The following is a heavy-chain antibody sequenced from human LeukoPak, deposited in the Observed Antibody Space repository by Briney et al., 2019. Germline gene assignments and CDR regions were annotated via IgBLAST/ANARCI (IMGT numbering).Heavy chain of an antibody. J-gene: IGHJ4*02. CDR3: ARLYLSKIDY. CDR1: GGSISSSTYY. V-gene: IGHV4-39*01. Sequence: PSETLSLTCTVSGGSISSSTYYWGWIRQPPGKGLELIGSKYYSGNSYYNPSLKSRVSISVDTSKNQFSLKLSSVTAADTSVYYCARLYLSKIDYWGQGTLVTVSS. CDR2: KYYSGNS. D-gene: IGHD2/OR15-2a*01.